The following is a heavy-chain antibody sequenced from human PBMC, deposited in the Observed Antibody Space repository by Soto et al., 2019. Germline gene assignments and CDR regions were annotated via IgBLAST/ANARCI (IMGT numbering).Heavy chain of an antibody. CDR3: ARDRYYDSSGHDAFDI. D-gene: IGHD3-22*01. J-gene: IGHJ3*02. Sequence: SETLSLTCAVYGGSFSGYYWSWIRQPPGKGLEWIGEINHSGSTNYNPSLKSRVTISVDTSKNQFSLKLSSVTAADTAVYYCARDRYYDSSGHDAFDIWGQGTMVTVS. CDR2: INHSGST. CDR1: GGSFSGYY. V-gene: IGHV4-34*01.